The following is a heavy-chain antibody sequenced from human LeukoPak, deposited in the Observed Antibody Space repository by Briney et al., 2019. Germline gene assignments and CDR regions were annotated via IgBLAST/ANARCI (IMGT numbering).Heavy chain of an antibody. CDR2: IYSGGST. V-gene: IGHV3-53*01. D-gene: IGHD3-22*01. Sequence: GGSLRLSCAASGFTVSSNYMSWVRQAPGKGLEWVSVIYSGGSTYYADSVKGRFTISRDNSKNTLYLQMNSLRAEDTAVYYCARVEYDSTSGGFDYWGQGTLVTVSS. J-gene: IGHJ4*02. CDR1: GFTVSSNY. CDR3: ARVEYDSTSGGFDY.